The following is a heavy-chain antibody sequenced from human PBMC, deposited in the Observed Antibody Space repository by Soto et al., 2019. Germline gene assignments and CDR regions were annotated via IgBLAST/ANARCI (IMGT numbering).Heavy chain of an antibody. CDR1: GYRFSSYW. CDR3: ARGGDGIKPRQYSLVY. V-gene: IGHV5-51*01. Sequence: GESLKISCQGSGYRFSSYWIGLVRQRPGKGLEWMGLIWPGDSDTRYSPSFEGQVTISADKSINTTYLQWGSLKASDAAMYYCARGGDGIKPRQYSLVYWGPGTLVTVFS. CDR2: IWPGDSDT. J-gene: IGHJ4*02. D-gene: IGHD2-21*01.